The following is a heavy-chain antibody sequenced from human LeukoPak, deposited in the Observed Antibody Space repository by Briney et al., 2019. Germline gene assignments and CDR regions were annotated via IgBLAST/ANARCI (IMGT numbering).Heavy chain of an antibody. Sequence: GGSLRLSCAASGLTFSTYSMNWVRQAPGRGLDWVSYISSSSSTTYYADSVKGRFTISRDNSKNSLHLQINSLRDEDTAVYYCAREYSSSSGKALDYWGQGTLVTVSS. CDR1: GLTFSTYS. D-gene: IGHD6-6*01. V-gene: IGHV3-48*02. J-gene: IGHJ4*02. CDR3: AREYSSSSGKALDY. CDR2: ISSSSSTT.